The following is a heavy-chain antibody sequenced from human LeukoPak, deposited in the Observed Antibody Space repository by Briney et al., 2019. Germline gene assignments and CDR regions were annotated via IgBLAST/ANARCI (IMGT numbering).Heavy chain of an antibody. CDR2: ISSNGGST. Sequence: GGSLRLSCAASGFTFSSYAMHWVRQAPGKGLEYVSAISSNGGSTYYANSVKGRFTISRDNSKNTLYLQMGSLRAEDMAVYYCARDGLLWFGEFLMGAYYFDYWGQGTLVTVSS. D-gene: IGHD3-10*01. V-gene: IGHV3-64*01. CDR3: ARDGLLWFGEFLMGAYYFDY. J-gene: IGHJ4*02. CDR1: GFTFSSYA.